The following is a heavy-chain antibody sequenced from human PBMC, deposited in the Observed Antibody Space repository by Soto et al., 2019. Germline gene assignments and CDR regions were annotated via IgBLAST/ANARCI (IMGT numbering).Heavy chain of an antibody. CDR3: ARAKGTFCTGGRCYREYFQH. J-gene: IGHJ1*01. Sequence: QVQLQESGPGLVKPSQTLSLTCTVSGGSISSGGYYWSWIRQHPGKGLEWIVYIYNSGSTDYNPSLKSRITISLDTSKNHFSLKLSSVTAADTAVYYCARAKGTFCTGGRCYREYFQHWGQGTLVTVSS. CDR1: GGSISSGGYY. CDR2: IYNSGST. V-gene: IGHV4-31*03. D-gene: IGHD2-15*01.